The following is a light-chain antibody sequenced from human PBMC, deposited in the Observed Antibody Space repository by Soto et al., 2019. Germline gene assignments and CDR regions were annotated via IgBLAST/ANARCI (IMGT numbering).Light chain of an antibody. Sequence: QLVLTQSPSASASLGASVKLTCTLSSGHSNYAIAWHQQQPEKGPRYLMKVNSDGSHTKGDGIPDRFSGSSSGAERYLTISSLHSDDEADYYCQTWGTGILVFGGGTKLTVL. V-gene: IGLV4-69*01. CDR3: QTWGTGILV. CDR1: SGHSNYA. CDR2: VNSDGSH. J-gene: IGLJ2*01.